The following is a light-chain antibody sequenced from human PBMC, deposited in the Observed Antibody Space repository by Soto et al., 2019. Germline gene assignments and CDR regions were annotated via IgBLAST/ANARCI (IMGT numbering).Light chain of an antibody. CDR2: GAS. J-gene: IGKJ1*01. CDR3: QQYGSSPRT. V-gene: IGKV3-20*01. Sequence: EVFLTQSPYTLSVSPVEIANFSCRASQSVSNYFAWFQQKPGQAPRLLIYGASSRVTGIPDRFSGSGSGTDFTLTISRLEPEDFAVYYCQQYGSSPRTFGQGTKVDI. CDR1: QSVSNY.